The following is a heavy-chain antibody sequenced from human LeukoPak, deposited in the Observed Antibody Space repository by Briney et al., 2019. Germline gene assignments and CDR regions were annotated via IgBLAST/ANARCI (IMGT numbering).Heavy chain of an antibody. CDR3: AKVVGFLSGYFDY. Sequence: GRSLRLSCAASGFNFDDYAMYWVRQAPGKGLERVSGISWNSGTIGYAESVKGRFTISRDHAKNSLYLHMNSLRAADKALYYCAKVVGFLSGYFDYWGQGTLVTVSS. J-gene: IGHJ4*02. V-gene: IGHV3-9*01. D-gene: IGHD3-3*01. CDR2: ISWNSGTI. CDR1: GFNFDDYA.